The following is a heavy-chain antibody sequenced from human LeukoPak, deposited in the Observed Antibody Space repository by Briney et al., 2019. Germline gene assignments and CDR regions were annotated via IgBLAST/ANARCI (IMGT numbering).Heavy chain of an antibody. V-gene: IGHV3-23*01. D-gene: IGHD1-26*01. J-gene: IGHJ4*02. CDR2: ISGSGGST. CDR1: GFTFSRNG. Sequence: PGGSLRLSCAASGFTFSRNGMTWVRQAPGKGLEWVSAISGSGGSTYYADSVKGRFTISRDNSKNTLYLQMNSLRAEDTAVYYCAKDSQPPLADSGSYSPPFDYWGQGTLVTVSS. CDR3: AKDSQPPLADSGSYSPPFDY.